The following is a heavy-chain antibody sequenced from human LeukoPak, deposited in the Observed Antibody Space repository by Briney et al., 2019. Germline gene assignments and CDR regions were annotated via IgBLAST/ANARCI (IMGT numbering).Heavy chain of an antibody. CDR3: TRGGHYSDSSGYYYAFDY. V-gene: IGHV3-66*01. CDR1: GFTVSSSY. D-gene: IGHD3-22*01. Sequence: PGGSLRLSCAASGFTVSSSYMSWVRQAPGKGLEWVSIIYSGGSTYYADSVKGRFTISRDNFKNTLYLQMNSLRAEDTAVYYCTRGGHYSDSSGYYYAFDYWGQGTLVTVSS. J-gene: IGHJ4*02. CDR2: IYSGGST.